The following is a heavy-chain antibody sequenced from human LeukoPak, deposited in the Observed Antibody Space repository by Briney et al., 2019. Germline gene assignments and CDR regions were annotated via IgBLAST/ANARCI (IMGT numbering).Heavy chain of an antibody. J-gene: IGHJ4*02. D-gene: IGHD2-15*01. CDR1: GFTVSSNY. Sequence: GGSLRLSCAASGFTVSSNYMSWVRQAPGKGLEWVSVIYSGGSTYYADSVKGRFTISRDNSKNTLYLQMNSLRAEDTAVYYCARDWGYCSGGSCFRGPFDYWGQGTLVTVSS. CDR3: ARDWGYCSGGSCFRGPFDY. V-gene: IGHV3-53*05. CDR2: IYSGGST.